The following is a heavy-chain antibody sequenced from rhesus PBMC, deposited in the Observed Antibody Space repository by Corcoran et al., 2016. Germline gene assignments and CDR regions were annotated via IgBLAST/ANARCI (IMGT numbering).Heavy chain of an antibody. Sequence: QLQLQESGPGLVKPSETLSLTCAVSGGSIRINYWSCLRPFPGKGLEWIGRISGSGGNTDYNPSLKSRVTISTDTSKNQFSLKLSSVTAADTAVYYCARDDWGDYWDYWGQGVLVTVSS. V-gene: IGHV4-173*01. D-gene: IGHD3-34*01. CDR3: ARDDWGDYWDY. CDR1: GGSIRINY. CDR2: ISGSGGNT. J-gene: IGHJ4*01.